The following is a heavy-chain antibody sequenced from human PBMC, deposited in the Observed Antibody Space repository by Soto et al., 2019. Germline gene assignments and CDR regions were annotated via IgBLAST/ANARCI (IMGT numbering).Heavy chain of an antibody. CDR1: GFTFSSYA. J-gene: IGHJ4*02. CDR2: ISYGGSNK. V-gene: IGHV3-30-3*01. D-gene: IGHD6-13*01. CDR3: ARVRAAAGTSPFDY. Sequence: GGSLRLSCAASGFTFSSYAMHWVRQAPGKGLEWVAVISYGGSNKYYADSVKGRFTISRDNSKNTLYLQMNSLRAEDTAVYYCARVRAAAGTSPFDYWGQGTLVTVSS.